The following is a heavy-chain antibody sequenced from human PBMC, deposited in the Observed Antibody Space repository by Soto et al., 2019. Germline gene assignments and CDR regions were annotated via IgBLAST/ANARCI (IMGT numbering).Heavy chain of an antibody. D-gene: IGHD3-16*01. Sequence: EVQLVESGGGLVTPGGSLRLSCAASGFAFSTYSMNWVRQAPGKGLEWVSSISTSSTFVYYADSQKGRFTISRDDAKNSLYLQMNSLRAEDTALYYCATAGESSRYYFDSWGQRTLVTVSS. J-gene: IGHJ4*02. CDR2: ISTSSTFV. V-gene: IGHV3-21*01. CDR1: GFAFSTYS. CDR3: ATAGESSRYYFDS.